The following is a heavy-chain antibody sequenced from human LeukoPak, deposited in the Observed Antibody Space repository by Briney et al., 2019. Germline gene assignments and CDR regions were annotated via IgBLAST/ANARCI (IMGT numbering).Heavy chain of an antibody. CDR2: IYYSGST. D-gene: IGHD6-13*01. CDR3: VIDSSSWYGVDY. CDR1: GGSISSSSYY. J-gene: IGHJ4*02. V-gene: IGHV4-39*07. Sequence: PSETLSLTCTVSGGSISSSSYYWGWIRQPPGKGLEWIGSIYYSGSTYYNPSLKSRVTISVDTSKNQFSLKLSSVTAADTAVYYCVIDSSSWYGVDYWGQGTLVTVSS.